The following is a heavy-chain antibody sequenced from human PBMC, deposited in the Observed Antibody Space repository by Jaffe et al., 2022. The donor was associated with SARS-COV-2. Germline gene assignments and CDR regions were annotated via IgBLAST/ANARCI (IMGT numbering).Heavy chain of an antibody. Sequence: EVQLVESGGGLVQPGGSLRLSCAASGFTFSTYGMNWVRQAPGKGLEWISYISSSSSTIYYADSVKGRFTISRDNAKNSLYLQMNSLRDEDTAVYYCARGRGLGATPCGYWGQGTLVTVSS. V-gene: IGHV3-48*02. J-gene: IGHJ4*02. D-gene: IGHD1-26*01. CDR3: ARGRGLGATPCGY. CDR1: GFTFSTYG. CDR2: ISSSSSTI.